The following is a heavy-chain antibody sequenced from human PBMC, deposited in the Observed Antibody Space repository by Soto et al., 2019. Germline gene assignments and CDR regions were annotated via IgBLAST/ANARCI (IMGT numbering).Heavy chain of an antibody. CDR3: ARAAYYDILTGYSPMPFFDY. V-gene: IGHV1-18*03. CDR2: ISAYNGNT. D-gene: IGHD3-9*01. J-gene: IGHJ4*02. CDR1: GYTFTGYG. Sequence: GASVKVSCKASGYTFTGYGISWVRQAPGQGLEWMGWISAYNGNTNYAQKLQGRVTMTTDTSTSTAYMELRSLRSDDMAVYYCARAAYYDILTGYSPMPFFDYWGQGTLVTVSS.